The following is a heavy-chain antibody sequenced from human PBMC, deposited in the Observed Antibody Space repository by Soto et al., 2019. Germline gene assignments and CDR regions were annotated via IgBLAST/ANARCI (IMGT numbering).Heavy chain of an antibody. CDR3: ARDLNYYDSSGYYSFDY. CDR2: INPNSGGT. CDR1: GYTFTGYY. D-gene: IGHD3-22*01. V-gene: IGHV1-2*02. J-gene: IGHJ4*02. Sequence: ASVKVSCKASGYTFTGYYTHWVRQAPGQGLEWMGWINPNSGGTNYAQKFQGRVTMTRDTSISTAYMELSRLRSDDTAVYYCARDLNYYDSSGYYSFDYWGQGTMVTVYS.